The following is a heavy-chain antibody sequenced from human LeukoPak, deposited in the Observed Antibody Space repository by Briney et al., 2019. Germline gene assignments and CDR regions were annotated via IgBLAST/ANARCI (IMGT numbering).Heavy chain of an antibody. Sequence: GAPVKVSCKASGFTFTSSAVQWVRQTRGQRLEWIGWIVVGSGDTNYAQKFQERVTITRDMSTSTAYMELSSLRSEDTAVYYCARVALLAATYYDFWSGYYIGGDNWFDPWGQGTLVTVSS. CDR2: IVVGSGDT. D-gene: IGHD3-3*01. J-gene: IGHJ5*02. V-gene: IGHV1-58*01. CDR3: ARVALLAATYYDFWSGYYIGGDNWFDP. CDR1: GFTFTSSA.